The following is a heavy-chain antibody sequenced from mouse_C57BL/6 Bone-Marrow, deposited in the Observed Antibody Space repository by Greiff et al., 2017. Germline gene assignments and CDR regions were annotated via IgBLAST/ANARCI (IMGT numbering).Heavy chain of an antibody. CDR1: GFTFSNYW. V-gene: IGHV6-3*01. CDR3: TNWDGGDY. J-gene: IGHJ2*01. D-gene: IGHD4-1*01. Sequence: EVNLVESGGGLVQPGGSMKLSCVASGFTFSNYWMNWVRQSPEQGLEWVAQIRLKSDNYATHYAESVKGRFTISRDDSKSSVYLQMNNLRAEDTGIYYCTNWDGGDYWGQGTTLTVSS. CDR2: IRLKSDNYAT.